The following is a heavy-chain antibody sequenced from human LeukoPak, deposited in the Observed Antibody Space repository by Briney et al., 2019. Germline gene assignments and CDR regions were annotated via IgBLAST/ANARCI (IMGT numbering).Heavy chain of an antibody. D-gene: IGHD3-3*01. CDR2: TSAYNGNT. CDR3: ARDYAPPPYYDFWSGYSLWFDP. Sequence: ASVKVSCKASGYTFTSYGISWVRQAPGQGLEWMGWTSAYNGNTNYAQKLQGRVTMTTDTSTSTAYMELRSLRSDDTAVYYCARDYAPPPYYDFWSGYSLWFDPWGQGTLVTVSS. J-gene: IGHJ5*02. V-gene: IGHV1-18*01. CDR1: GYTFTSYG.